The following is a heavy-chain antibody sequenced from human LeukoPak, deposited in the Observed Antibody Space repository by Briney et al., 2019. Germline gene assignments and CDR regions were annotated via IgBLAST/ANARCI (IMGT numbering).Heavy chain of an antibody. J-gene: IGHJ4*02. CDR1: GGSISSYY. Sequence: ETLSLTCTVSGGSISSYYWSWIRQPPGKGLEWVGRIKSKTDGGTTDYAAPVKGRFTISRDDSKNTLYLQMNSLKTEDTAVYYCTTDSSYWGQGTLVTVSS. CDR2: IKSKTDGGTT. V-gene: IGHV3-15*01. CDR3: TTDSSY.